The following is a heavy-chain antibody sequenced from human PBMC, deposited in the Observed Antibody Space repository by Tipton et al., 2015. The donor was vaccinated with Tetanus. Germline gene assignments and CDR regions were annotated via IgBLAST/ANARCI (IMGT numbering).Heavy chain of an antibody. D-gene: IGHD6-13*01. Sequence: QSGPEVKKPGASVKVSCKASGYTFTSYGISWVRQAPGQGLGWMGWISAYNGNTNYAQKLQGRVTMTTDTSTSTAYMELRSLRSDDTAVYYCARDPRNGIAAAAWFGPWGQGTLVTVSS. J-gene: IGHJ5*02. CDR1: GYTFTSYG. V-gene: IGHV1-18*01. CDR2: ISAYNGNT. CDR3: ARDPRNGIAAAAWFGP.